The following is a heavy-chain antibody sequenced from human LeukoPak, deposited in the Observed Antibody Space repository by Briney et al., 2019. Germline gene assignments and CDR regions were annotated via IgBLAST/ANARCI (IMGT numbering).Heavy chain of an antibody. CDR3: VGGPGSLLH. J-gene: IGHJ4*02. Sequence: SQTLSLTCAISGDSVSSNSGAWDWIRQSPSRGLEWLGRTYYRSKWYNGYAVSVKSRITNNLDTSKNQFSPHLNSVTPEDTAVYYCVGGPGSLLHWGQGILVTVSS. CDR1: GDSVSSNSGA. V-gene: IGHV6-1*01. CDR2: TYYRSKWYN.